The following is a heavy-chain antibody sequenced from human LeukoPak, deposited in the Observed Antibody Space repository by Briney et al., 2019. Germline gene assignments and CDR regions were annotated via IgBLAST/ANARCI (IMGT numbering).Heavy chain of an antibody. V-gene: IGHV3-11*01. CDR2: ISSSGSTI. D-gene: IGHD1-26*01. J-gene: IGHJ3*02. Sequence: PGGPLRLSCAASGFTFSDYYMSWIRQAPGKGLEWVSYISSSGSTIYYADSVKGRFTISRDNAKNSLYLQMNSLRAEDTAVYYCARWENIVGATSAFDIWGQGTMVTVSS. CDR3: ARWENIVGATSAFDI. CDR1: GFTFSDYY.